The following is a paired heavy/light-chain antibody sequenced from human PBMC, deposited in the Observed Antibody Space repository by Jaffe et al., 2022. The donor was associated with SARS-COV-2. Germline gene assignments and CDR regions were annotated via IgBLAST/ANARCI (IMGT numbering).Heavy chain of an antibody. J-gene: IGHJ4*02. D-gene: IGHD3-22*01. V-gene: IGHV3-21*01. CDR1: GFIFSSYS. CDR3: VRSQDYYDSSGYWSYDQ. CDR2: ISSGSTYI. Sequence: EVQLVESGGGLVKPGGSLRLSCGASGFIFSSYSMNWVRQAPGKGLEWVSFISSGSTYIYYADSVRGRFTISRDNAKNSLYLQMSSLRAEDTAVYYCVRSQDYYDSSGYWSYDQWGQGTLVTVSS.
Light chain of an antibody. CDR2: AAS. Sequence: DIQMTQSPSSLSASVGDRVTITCRASQGIRNDLGWYQQKPGKAPKRLIYAASNLQSGVPSRFSGSGSGTGFTLTISNLQPEDFSTYYCLQHNSYPHTFGQGTRLEIK. V-gene: IGKV1-17*02. CDR1: QGIRND. CDR3: LQHNSYPHT. J-gene: IGKJ5*01.